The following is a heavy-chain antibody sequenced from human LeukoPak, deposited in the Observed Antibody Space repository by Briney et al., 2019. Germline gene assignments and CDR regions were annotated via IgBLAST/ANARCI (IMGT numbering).Heavy chain of an antibody. Sequence: GSLRLSCAASGFTFSSYAMSWVRQAPGKGLEWVSAISGSGGSTYYADSVKGRFTISRDNSKNTLYLQMNSLRAEDTAVYYCAKAPTLRSRYYYYMDVWGKGTTVTVSS. CDR3: AKAPTLRSRYYYYMDV. CDR1: GFTFSSYA. J-gene: IGHJ6*03. V-gene: IGHV3-23*01. CDR2: ISGSGGST. D-gene: IGHD5-12*01.